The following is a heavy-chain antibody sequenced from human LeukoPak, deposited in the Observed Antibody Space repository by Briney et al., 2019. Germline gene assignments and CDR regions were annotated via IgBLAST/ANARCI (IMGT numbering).Heavy chain of an antibody. J-gene: IGHJ6*02. CDR3: ARGRGVYDILTGYYIFGY. CDR2: INHSGST. V-gene: IGHV4-34*01. D-gene: IGHD3-9*01. CDR1: GGSFSGYY. Sequence: SETLSLTCAVYGGSFSGYYWSWIRQPPGKGLEWIGEINHSGSTNYNPSLKSRVTISVDTSKNQFSLKLSSVTAADTAVYYCARGRGVYDILTGYYIFGYWGQGTTVTVSS.